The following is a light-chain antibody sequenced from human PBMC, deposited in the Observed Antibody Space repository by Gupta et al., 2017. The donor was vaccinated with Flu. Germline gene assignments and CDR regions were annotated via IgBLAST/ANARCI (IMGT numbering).Light chain of an antibody. CDR2: DAS. V-gene: IGKV3-11*01. CDR3: QQRSGLPMYT. CDR1: QSVSNQ. Sequence: DSAILSGRASQSVSNQLAWYQQRPGQPPRLLMYDASRRAAGIPARFSGSGSGTDFTLSITTLEPEDFAVYYCQQRSGLPMYTFGQGTKLEIK. J-gene: IGKJ2*01.